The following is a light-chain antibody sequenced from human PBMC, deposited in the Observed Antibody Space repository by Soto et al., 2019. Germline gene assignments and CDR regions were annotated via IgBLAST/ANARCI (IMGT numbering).Light chain of an antibody. Sequence: EIVLTQSPGTLSLSPGERATLSCRASQSVGSSYLSWYQQKPGQAPRLLIFETSIRATGIPDRFSGSGSGTDFTLTISSLEPEDLAVYYCQHYGTSPPITFGPGTKVDIK. CDR2: ETS. CDR1: QSVGSSY. CDR3: QHYGTSPPIT. J-gene: IGKJ3*01. V-gene: IGKV3-20*01.